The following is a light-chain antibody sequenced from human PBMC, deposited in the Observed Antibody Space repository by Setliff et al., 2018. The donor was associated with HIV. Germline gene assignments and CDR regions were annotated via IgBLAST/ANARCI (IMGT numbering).Light chain of an antibody. CDR2: RNN. J-gene: IGLJ2*01. CDR1: SSNIGSNY. Sequence: QSALTQPPSASGTPGQNITISCSGSSSNIGSNYVYWYHQFPGTAPKLLIYRNNQRPSGVPDRFSGSKSGTSASLVISGLRSDDEADYYCASWDDRLSDHVVFGGGTKVTVL. V-gene: IGLV1-47*01. CDR3: ASWDDRLSDHVV.